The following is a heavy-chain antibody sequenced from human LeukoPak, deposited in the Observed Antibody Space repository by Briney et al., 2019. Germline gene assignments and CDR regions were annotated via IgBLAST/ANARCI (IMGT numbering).Heavy chain of an antibody. CDR1: GYTFTSYG. J-gene: IGHJ4*02. V-gene: IGHV1-46*01. Sequence: ASVKVSCKASGYTFTSYGISWVRQAPGQGLEWMGIINPSGGSTSYAQKFQGRVTMTRDMSTSTVYMELSSLRSEATAVYYCARYRFITGTTGYFDYWGQGTLATVSS. CDR3: ARYRFITGTTGYFDY. CDR2: INPSGGST. D-gene: IGHD1-7*01.